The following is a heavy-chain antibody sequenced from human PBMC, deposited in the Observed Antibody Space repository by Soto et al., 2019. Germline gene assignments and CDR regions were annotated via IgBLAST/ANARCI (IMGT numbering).Heavy chain of an antibody. CDR3: ARDKGYCSGASCPDFDY. D-gene: IGHD2-15*01. CDR1: GGTLSSYT. J-gene: IGHJ4*02. V-gene: IGHV1-69*04. CDR2: IIPNLGIT. Sequence: SVKVSCKASGGTLSSYTFSWVRQAPGQGLEWMGRIIPNLGITNYAQKFQGRITVIVDKSTSTAYMELSSLRSEDTAVYYCARDKGYCSGASCPDFDYWGQGTLVTVSS.